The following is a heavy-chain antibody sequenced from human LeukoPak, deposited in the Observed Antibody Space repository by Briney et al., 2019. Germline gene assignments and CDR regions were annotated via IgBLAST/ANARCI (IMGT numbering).Heavy chain of an antibody. CDR1: GGTFSSYA. D-gene: IGHD3-10*01. CDR3: ARTDGGTMVRGAEFDY. Sequence: SVKVSCKASGGTFSSYAISWVRQAPGHGLEWMGGIIPIFGTANYAQKFQGRVTITADESTSTAYKELSRLRSDDTAVYYCARTDGGTMVRGAEFDYWGQGTLVTVSS. J-gene: IGHJ4*02. CDR2: IIPIFGTA. V-gene: IGHV1-69*13.